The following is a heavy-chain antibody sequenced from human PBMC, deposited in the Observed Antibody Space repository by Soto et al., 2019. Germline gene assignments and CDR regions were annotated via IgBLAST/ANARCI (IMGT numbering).Heavy chain of an antibody. V-gene: IGHV4-39*01. CDR2: IYYSGST. D-gene: IGHD6-19*01. Sequence: QLQLQESGPGLVKPSETLSLTCTVSGGSISSSSYYWGWIRQPPGKGLEWIGSIYYSGSTYYNPSLKSRVTISVDTSKNPFSLKLSSVTAADTAVYYCARHDLAFPIAVAGTCFDYWGQGTLVTVSS. CDR3: ARHDLAFPIAVAGTCFDY. CDR1: GGSISSSSYY. J-gene: IGHJ4*02.